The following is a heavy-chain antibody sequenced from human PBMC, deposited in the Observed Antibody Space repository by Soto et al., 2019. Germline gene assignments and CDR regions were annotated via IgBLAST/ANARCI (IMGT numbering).Heavy chain of an antibody. CDR1: GFTFSSYG. V-gene: IGHV3-33*01. J-gene: IGHJ4*02. Sequence: QVQLVESGGGVVQPGRSLRLSCAASGFTFSSYGMHWVRQAPGKGLEWVAVIWYDGSNKYYADSVKGRFTISRDNSKNTLYLQMNSLRAEDTAVYYCARLRDAGADIVVVPAAERDYWGQGTLVTVSS. CDR3: ARLRDAGADIVVVPAAERDY. D-gene: IGHD2-2*01. CDR2: IWYDGSNK.